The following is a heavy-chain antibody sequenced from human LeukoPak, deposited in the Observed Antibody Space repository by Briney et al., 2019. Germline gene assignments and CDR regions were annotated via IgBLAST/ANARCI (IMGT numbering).Heavy chain of an antibody. Sequence: PGGSLRLSCTTSGFIFGDHAMSWVRQSPGKGLEWVSDISASGDTTHYADSVKGRLTVSRDNSRNMLYLEMNSLRAEDTAVYYCAKFQANYYDSSGYGCFDYWGQGVLVTVSS. CDR1: GFIFGDHA. J-gene: IGHJ4*02. CDR3: AKFQANYYDSSGYGCFDY. V-gene: IGHV3-23*01. D-gene: IGHD3-22*01. CDR2: ISASGDTT.